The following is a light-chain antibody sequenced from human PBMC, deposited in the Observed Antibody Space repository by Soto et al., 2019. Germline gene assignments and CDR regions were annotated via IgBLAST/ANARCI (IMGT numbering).Light chain of an antibody. Sequence: DVVMTQSPLSLPVTLGQPASISCRSSQSIVYSDGQAYLSWFQQRPGQSPRRLIYRASNRDSGVPARFSGSGSGTDVTLQIDRVEAEDVGIYYCMQGTRWPPTFGRGTRVEIK. CDR1: QSIVYSDGQAY. CDR3: MQGTRWPPT. J-gene: IGKJ1*01. V-gene: IGKV2-30*01. CDR2: RAS.